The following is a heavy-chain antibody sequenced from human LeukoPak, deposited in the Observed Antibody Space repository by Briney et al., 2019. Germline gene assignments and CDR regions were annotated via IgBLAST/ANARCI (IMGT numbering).Heavy chain of an antibody. D-gene: IGHD7-27*01. V-gene: IGHV3-30*04. Sequence: GRSLRLSCEASGFTFSTYNMHWVRQAPGKGLVWVTVISNDGDNKYYADSVKGRFTVSRDNSKNTLYLQMNSLRPEDTALYYCAKDGNWASVPWGQGTLVTVSS. CDR2: ISNDGDNK. CDR3: AKDGNWASVP. J-gene: IGHJ5*02. CDR1: GFTFSTYN.